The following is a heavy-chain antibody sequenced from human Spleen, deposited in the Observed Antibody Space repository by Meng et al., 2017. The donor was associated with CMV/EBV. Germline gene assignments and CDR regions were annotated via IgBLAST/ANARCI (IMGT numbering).Heavy chain of an antibody. J-gene: IGHJ5*02. V-gene: IGHV3-48*03. CDR2: ISSSGSTI. Sequence: GESLKISCATSGFTFSSYEMNWVRQAPGKGLEWVSYISSSGSTIYYADSVKGRFTISRDNSKNTLYLQMNSLRAEDTAVYYCAKGQTCCGEDWFDPWGQGTLVTVSS. CDR1: GFTFSSYE. D-gene: IGHD2-21*01. CDR3: AKGQTCCGEDWFDP.